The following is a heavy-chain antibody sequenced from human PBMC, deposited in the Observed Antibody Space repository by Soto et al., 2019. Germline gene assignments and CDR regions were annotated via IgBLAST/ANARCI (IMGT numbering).Heavy chain of an antibody. D-gene: IGHD1-26*01. Sequence: GSRRLSCAASGFILSDHYIDWVRQAPGKGLEWVGRTRNKANSYTTEYAASVEGRFTISRDDSKNSLYLQMNSLRVEDTAVYYSTKGYSGSQGDDFDIWGQGTMVTVSS. CDR3: TKGYSGSQGDDFDI. CDR1: GFILSDHY. V-gene: IGHV3-72*01. J-gene: IGHJ3*02. CDR2: TRNKANSYTT.